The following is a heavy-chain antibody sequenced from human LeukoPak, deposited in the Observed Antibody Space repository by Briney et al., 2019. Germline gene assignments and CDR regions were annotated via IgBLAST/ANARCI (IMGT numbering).Heavy chain of an antibody. D-gene: IGHD4-17*01. CDR1: GLSFSNYA. J-gene: IGHJ3*01. CDR2: IKASGDGT. V-gene: IGHV3-23*01. Sequence: GGSLRLSCAASGLSFSNYAMMWVRQAPGKGLEWVSAIKASGDGTEYADSVRGRFTISRDNSKNTLYLQMNTLRVEDTAIYYCARDPNGDYVGAFDFWGRGTMVTVS. CDR3: ARDPNGDYVGAFDF.